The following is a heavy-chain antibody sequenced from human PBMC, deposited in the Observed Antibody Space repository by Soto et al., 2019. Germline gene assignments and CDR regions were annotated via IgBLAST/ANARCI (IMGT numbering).Heavy chain of an antibody. J-gene: IGHJ6*02. CDR3: ATSFCSSTRCSHINIYYYGMDV. CDR1: GFTFGNYA. D-gene: IGHD3-3*01. CDR2: ISGSGTST. V-gene: IGHV3-23*01. Sequence: EVQLLESGGGLVQPGGSLRLSCAASGFTFGNYAMNWVRQEPGRGLEWVAAISGSGTSTYYADSVKGRFTISRDDSRNTPYLQMNSLRAEATAVYYCATSFCSSTRCSHINIYYYGMDVWGQGTTVTVSS.